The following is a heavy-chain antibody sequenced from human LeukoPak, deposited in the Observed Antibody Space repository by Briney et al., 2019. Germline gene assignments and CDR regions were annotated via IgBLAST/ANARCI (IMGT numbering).Heavy chain of an antibody. CDR3: AKDYYKLAVAAAGTVDY. CDR1: GFTFSSYG. CDR2: IWYDGSNK. Sequence: PGRSLRLSCAASGFTFSSYGMHWVRQAPGKGLEWVAVIWYDGSNKYYADSVKGRFTISRNNSKNTLYLQMNSLRAEDTAVYYCAKDYYKLAVAAAGTVDYWGQGTLVTVSS. V-gene: IGHV3-33*06. D-gene: IGHD6-13*01. J-gene: IGHJ4*02.